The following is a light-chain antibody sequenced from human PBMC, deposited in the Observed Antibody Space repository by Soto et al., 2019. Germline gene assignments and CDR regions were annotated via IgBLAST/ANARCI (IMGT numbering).Light chain of an antibody. Sequence: QSVLTHPPSLAVSPGQSVAISCTGTSSDVGSYNRVSWYQQPPGTAPKLMIYDVSDRPSGVPDRFSGSKSGNTASLTISGLQAEDEADYYCSSYTSSSTYVFGTGT. CDR3: SSYTSSSTYV. V-gene: IGLV2-18*02. J-gene: IGLJ1*01. CDR1: SSDVGSYNR. CDR2: DVS.